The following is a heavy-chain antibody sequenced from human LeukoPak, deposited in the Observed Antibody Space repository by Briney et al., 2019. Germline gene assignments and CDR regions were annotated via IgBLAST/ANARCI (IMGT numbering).Heavy chain of an antibody. J-gene: IGHJ4*02. V-gene: IGHV3-23*01. CDR2: CGTSGDT. CDR3: AQKTPGTHPFDY. CDR1: GLTFSNYA. D-gene: IGHD6-13*01. Sequence: GGSLRLSCAASGLTFSNYAMSWVRQAPGKGLEWVSACGTSGDTYYADSVRGRFTISRDNAKNTVYLQMSSLRAEDTAVYYCAQKTPGTHPFDYWGQGTLVTVSS.